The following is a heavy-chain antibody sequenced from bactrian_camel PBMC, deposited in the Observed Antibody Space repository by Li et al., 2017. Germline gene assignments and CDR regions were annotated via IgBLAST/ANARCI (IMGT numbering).Heavy chain of an antibody. CDR2: VDYDGTT. Sequence: QVQLVESGGGSVQAGGSPRLSCVVSRWIWINRCMGWFRQAPGKQREGVASVDYDGTTAYADSVAGRFTVARDSDENTVYLQMNSLKSEDTALYYCATDRYGGSWFRDWGQGTQVTVS. V-gene: IGHV3S53*01. D-gene: IGHD6*01. CDR3: ATDRYGGSWFRD. J-gene: IGHJ4*01. CDR1: RWIWINRC.